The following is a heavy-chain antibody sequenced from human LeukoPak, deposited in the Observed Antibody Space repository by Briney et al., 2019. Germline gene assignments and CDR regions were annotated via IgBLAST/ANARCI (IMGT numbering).Heavy chain of an antibody. J-gene: IGHJ5*02. V-gene: IGHV3-30*03. CDR1: KFTFSNYG. Sequence: GGSLRLSCTASKFTFSNYGMQWVRQAPGKGLEWVAVVSSDGGTKYYADSVKGRFTISRGNAKNSLYLQMNSLRVGDTAVYYCVRDYGPGGFGPWGQGALVTVSS. CDR3: VRDYGPGGFGP. CDR2: VSSDGGTK. D-gene: IGHD3-10*01.